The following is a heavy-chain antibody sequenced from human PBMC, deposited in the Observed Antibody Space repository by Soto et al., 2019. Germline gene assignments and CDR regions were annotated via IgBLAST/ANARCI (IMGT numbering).Heavy chain of an antibody. CDR3: PKDRLAGGLDY. CDR1: GFTFSNYA. Sequence: GGSPRLSCPAAGFTFSNYAMSWLRQAPGKGLEWVSLVSATAGTTYYTDSVKGRFTISRDNSRNTVYLQMNSLRADDTAVYYCPKDRLAGGLDYWGEGTLVTGSS. D-gene: IGHD3-16*01. J-gene: IGHJ4*02. CDR2: VSATAGTT. V-gene: IGHV3-23*01.